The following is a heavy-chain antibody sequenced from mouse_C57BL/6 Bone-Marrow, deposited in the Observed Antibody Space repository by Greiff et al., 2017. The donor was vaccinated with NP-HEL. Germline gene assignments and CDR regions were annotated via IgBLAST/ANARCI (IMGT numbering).Heavy chain of an antibody. Sequence: QVQLQQPGAELARPGASVKMSCKASGYTFTSYTMHWVKQRPGQGLEWIGYINPSSGYTKYNQKFKDKATLTADKSSSTAYMQLSSLTSEDSAVYYWARGIITTVVGYFEVWGTGTTVTVSS. J-gene: IGHJ1*03. D-gene: IGHD1-1*01. CDR3: ARGIITTVVGYFEV. V-gene: IGHV1-4*01. CDR2: INPSSGYT. CDR1: GYTFTSYT.